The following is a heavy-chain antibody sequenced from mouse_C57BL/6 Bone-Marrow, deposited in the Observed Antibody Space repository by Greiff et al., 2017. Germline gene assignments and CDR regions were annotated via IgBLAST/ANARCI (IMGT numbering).Heavy chain of an antibody. D-gene: IGHD4-1*01. V-gene: IGHV1-9*01. J-gene: IGHJ4*01. CDR3: ARTGTWNYYAMDY. Sequence: VKVVESGAELMKPGASVKLSCKATGYTFTGYWIEWVKQRPGHGLEWIGEILPGSGSTNYNEKFKGKATFTADTSSNTASMQLISLTTEDSAIYYCARTGTWNYYAMDYWGQGTSGTVSS. CDR2: ILPGSGST. CDR1: GYTFTGYW.